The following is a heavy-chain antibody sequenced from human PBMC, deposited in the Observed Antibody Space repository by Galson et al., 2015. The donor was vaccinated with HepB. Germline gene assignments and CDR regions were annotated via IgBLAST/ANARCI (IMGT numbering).Heavy chain of an antibody. J-gene: IGHJ4*02. CDR1: GGSISSYY. CDR3: ARTVEMAALPVYFDY. D-gene: IGHD5-24*01. V-gene: IGHV4-59*12. Sequence: TLSLTCTVSGGSISSYYWTWIRQPPGKGLEWIGYMYYNGSTDYNPSLKSRVTMSVDTPKNQFSLKLSSVTAADTAVYYCARTVEMAALPVYFDYWGQGTLVTVSS. CDR2: MYYNGST.